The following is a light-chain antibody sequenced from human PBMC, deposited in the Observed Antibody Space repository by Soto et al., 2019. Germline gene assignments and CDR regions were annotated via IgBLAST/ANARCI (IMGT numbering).Light chain of an antibody. CDR1: SSNIGSNY. CDR2: RNN. J-gene: IGLJ1*01. V-gene: IGLV1-47*01. Sequence: QSVLTQPPSASGTRGQRVTIYCSGSSSNIGSNYVYWYQQLPGTAPKLLIYRNNQRPSGVPDRFSGSKSGTSASLAISGLRSEDEADYYCAAWDDRLSGYVFATGTKVTVL. CDR3: AAWDDRLSGYV.